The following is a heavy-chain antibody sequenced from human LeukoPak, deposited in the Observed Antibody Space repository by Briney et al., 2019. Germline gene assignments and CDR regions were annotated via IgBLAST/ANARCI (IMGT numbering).Heavy chain of an antibody. CDR1: GGSISRSSYY. D-gene: IGHD3-10*01. CDR2: IYYSGNT. V-gene: IGHV4-39*02. J-gene: IGHJ6*03. Sequence: SETLSLTCAVSGGSISRSSYYWGWIRQPPGKGLEWIGTIYYSGNTYYNASLNSRVTMSLDTSKNHFSLKLSSVTAADTAVYYCARDQFGNSYNRSYYYMDVWGKGTTVTVSS. CDR3: ARDQFGNSYNRSYYYMDV.